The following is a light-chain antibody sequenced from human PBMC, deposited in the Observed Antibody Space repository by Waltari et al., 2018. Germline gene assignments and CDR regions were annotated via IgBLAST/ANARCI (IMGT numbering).Light chain of an antibody. V-gene: IGKV3-20*01. J-gene: IGKJ1*01. CDR3: QHHFRLPAT. CDR1: QSISRY. CDR2: GAS. Sequence: IMLTQSPGTLSLSPGERATLSCRASQSISRYLAWYQQKPGQAPRLLIYGASTRATGIPDRFSGSGSGTDFCLTISGLVPEDSAVYYCQHHFRLPATFGQGTKVEIK.